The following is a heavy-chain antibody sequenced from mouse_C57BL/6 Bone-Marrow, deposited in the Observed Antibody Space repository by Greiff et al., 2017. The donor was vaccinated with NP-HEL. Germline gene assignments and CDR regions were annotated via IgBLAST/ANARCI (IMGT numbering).Heavy chain of an antibody. J-gene: IGHJ3*01. CDR1: GFTFSSYG. Sequence: EVMLVESGGDLVKPGGSLKLSCAASGFTFSSYGMSWVRQTPDKRLEWVATISSGGSYTYYPDSVKGRFTISRDNAKNTLYLQMSSLKSEDTAMYYCARHSFCLAYWGQGTLVTVSA. V-gene: IGHV5-6*01. CDR2: ISSGGSYT. CDR3: ARHSFCLAY.